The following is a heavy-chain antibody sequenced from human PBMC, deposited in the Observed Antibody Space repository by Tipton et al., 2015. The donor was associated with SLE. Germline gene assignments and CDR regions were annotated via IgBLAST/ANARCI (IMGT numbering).Heavy chain of an antibody. Sequence: SLRLSCAASGFTFSSYAMHWVRQAPGKGLEWVAVISYDGSNKYYADSVKGRFTISRDNSKNTLYLQMNSLRAEDTAVYYCARDPSIFGLSPRYFDLWGRGTLVTVSS. CDR1: GFTFSSYA. CDR2: ISYDGSNK. D-gene: IGHD3/OR15-3a*01. CDR3: ARDPSIFGLSPRYFDL. V-gene: IGHV3-30-3*01. J-gene: IGHJ2*01.